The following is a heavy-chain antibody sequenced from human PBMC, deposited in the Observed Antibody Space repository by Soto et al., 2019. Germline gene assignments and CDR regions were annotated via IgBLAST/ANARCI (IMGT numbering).Heavy chain of an antibody. J-gene: IGHJ1*01. CDR1: GGSISSYY. CDR3: EASEARGYCRSTSCSAENFQN. Sequence: SETLSLTCTVSGGSISSYYWSWIRQPPGKGLEWIGYIYYSGSTNYNPSLKSRVTISVDTSKNQSSLKLSSVTAADTAVYYCEASEARGYCRSTSCSAENFQNGGKGTRVTV. D-gene: IGHD2-2*01. CDR2: IYYSGST. V-gene: IGHV4-59*08.